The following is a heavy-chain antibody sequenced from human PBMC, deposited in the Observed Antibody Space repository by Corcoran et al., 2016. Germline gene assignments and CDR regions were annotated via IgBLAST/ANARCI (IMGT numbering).Heavy chain of an antibody. V-gene: IGHV1-8*01. CDR2: MNPNSGNT. J-gene: IGHJ5*02. Sequence: QVQLVQSGAEVKKPGASVKVSCKASGYTFTSYDINWVRQATGQGLEWMGWMNPNSGNTGYAQKFQGRVTMTRNTSISTAYMELSSLRSEDTAVYYWAREVVRYCSGGSCYRDNWFDPWGQGTRVTVSS. D-gene: IGHD2-15*01. CDR3: AREVVRYCSGGSCYRDNWFDP. CDR1: GYTFTSYD.